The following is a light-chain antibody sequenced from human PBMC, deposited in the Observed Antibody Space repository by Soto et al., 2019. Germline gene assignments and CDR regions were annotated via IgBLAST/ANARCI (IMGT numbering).Light chain of an antibody. CDR1: PSVSSRY. Sequence: EIVLTQSPGTLSLSPGERATLSCRASPSVSSRYLYWYQQKPGQAPRLLIYGASSRATGIPDRFSVNGSGADFTLNISGLDSEAFAVYSCQQYGSVPLTVGGGTKVEIK. CDR2: GAS. V-gene: IGKV3-20*01. J-gene: IGKJ4*01. CDR3: QQYGSVPLT.